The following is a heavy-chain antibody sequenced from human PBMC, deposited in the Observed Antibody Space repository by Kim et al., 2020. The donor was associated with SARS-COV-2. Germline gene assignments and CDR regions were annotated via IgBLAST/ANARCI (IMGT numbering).Heavy chain of an antibody. J-gene: IGHJ1*01. V-gene: IGHV4-39*01. Sequence: SETLSLTCSVSGGSISSSSYYWGWIRQPPGKGLEWIGSIYDSGRTYYNPSLKSRVTVSGDTSKNQFSLKLSSVTAADTAVYYCASPFSSRWYPEYFQHRGQGTLVTVSS. CDR3: ASPFSSRWYPEYFQH. CDR1: GGSISSSSYY. D-gene: IGHD6-13*01. CDR2: IYDSGRT.